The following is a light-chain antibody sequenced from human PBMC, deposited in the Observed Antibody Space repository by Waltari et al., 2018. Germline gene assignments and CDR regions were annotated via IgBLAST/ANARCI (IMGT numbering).Light chain of an antibody. J-gene: IGLJ2*01. V-gene: IGLV3-1*01. Sequence: SYELTHPPSVSVSPGQTARITCSGDKLGDKYASWYQQKPGQSPVLVIYQDDKRPSGIPERFSGSNSGNTATLTISGTQAMDEADFYCQAWDSGTVVFGGGTKLTVL. CDR1: KLGDKY. CDR3: QAWDSGTVV. CDR2: QDD.